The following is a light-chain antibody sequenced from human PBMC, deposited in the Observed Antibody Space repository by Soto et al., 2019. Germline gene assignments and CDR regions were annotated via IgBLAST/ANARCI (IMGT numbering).Light chain of an antibody. CDR3: QQYDNPELT. CDR1: QTISTY. CDR2: DAS. V-gene: IGKV1-33*01. Sequence: DIQMTQSASRLSASLGDRVSITFRASQTISTYLNWYQQKPGKAPKLLIYDASNLERGVPSRFSGSGSGTDFTFTISSLQPEDIATYYCQQYDNPELTFGGGTKVDIK. J-gene: IGKJ4*01.